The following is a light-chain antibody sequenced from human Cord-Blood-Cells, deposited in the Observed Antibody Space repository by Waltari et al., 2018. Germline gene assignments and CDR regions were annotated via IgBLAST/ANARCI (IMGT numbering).Light chain of an antibody. V-gene: IGLV2-23*02. J-gene: IGLJ1*01. CDR1: SSHVGSYTL. Sequence: QSALTPPPSVSGSPAQSITIPCTGTSSHVGSYTLAPWYQQHPGKAPKLMIYEVSKRPSGVSNRFSGSKSGKTASLTISGLQAEDEADYYCCSYAGSSTHYVFGTGTKVTVL. CDR2: EVS. CDR3: CSYAGSSTHYV.